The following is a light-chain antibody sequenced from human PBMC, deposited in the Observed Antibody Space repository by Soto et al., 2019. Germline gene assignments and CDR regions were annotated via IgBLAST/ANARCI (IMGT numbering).Light chain of an antibody. V-gene: IGLV4-69*01. CDR2: LTSDGSH. Sequence: QSVLTQLPSASASLGASVKLTCTLSSDHSTYTIAWHQVQPKKGPRFLMKLTSDGSHTKGDGIPDRFSGSSSGAERYLTISSLQSEEEADYYCQTWGTGIQVFGGGTKLTVL. J-gene: IGLJ2*01. CDR3: QTWGTGIQV. CDR1: SDHSTYT.